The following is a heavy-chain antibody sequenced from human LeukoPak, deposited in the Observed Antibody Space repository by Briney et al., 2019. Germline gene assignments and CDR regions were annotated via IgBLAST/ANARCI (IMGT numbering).Heavy chain of an antibody. CDR3: ARVLRYCSGGNCYSGGLGYMDV. J-gene: IGHJ6*03. D-gene: IGHD2-15*01. V-gene: IGHV3-7*03. CDR2: IKQEGSGK. Sequence: GGSLRLSCAASGFTFSSYWMSWVRQAPGKGLEWVANIKQEGSGKYYVDSVKGRFTISRDNAKNSLYLQMNSLRAEDTAVYYCARVLRYCSGGNCYSGGLGYMDVWGKGTTVTISS. CDR1: GFTFSSYW.